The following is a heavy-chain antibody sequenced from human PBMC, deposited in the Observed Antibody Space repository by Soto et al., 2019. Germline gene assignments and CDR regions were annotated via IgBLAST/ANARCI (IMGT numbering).Heavy chain of an antibody. CDR3: ALYCSCGYYVVYFDY. J-gene: IGHJ4*02. V-gene: IGHV3-23*01. D-gene: IGHD6-25*01. Sequence: LRPSSAASGFTFSNNAMSWIRPAPRKSLEWVSGIGGSGRNTYYADSVQGRFTISRDNSQNTLFLQMNSLRAEDTAEYYCALYCSCGYYVVYFDYWGQRTLVIVSA. CDR2: IGGSGRNT. CDR1: GFTFSNNA.